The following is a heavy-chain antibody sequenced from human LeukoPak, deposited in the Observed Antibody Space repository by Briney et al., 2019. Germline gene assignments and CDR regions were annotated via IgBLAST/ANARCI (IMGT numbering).Heavy chain of an antibody. CDR2: MNPNSGNT. Sequence: ASVKVSCKASGYTFTSYDINWVRQATGQGLEWMGWMNPNSGNTGYAQKFQGRVTMTRNTSISTAYMELSSLRSEDTAVYYCARGSVVVVAADNWFDPWGQGTLVTVSS. CDR3: ARGSVVVVAADNWFDP. J-gene: IGHJ5*02. CDR1: GYTFTSYD. D-gene: IGHD2-15*01. V-gene: IGHV1-8*01.